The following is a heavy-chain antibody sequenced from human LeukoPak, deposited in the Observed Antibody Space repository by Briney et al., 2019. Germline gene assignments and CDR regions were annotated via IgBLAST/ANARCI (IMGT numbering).Heavy chain of an antibody. D-gene: IGHD6-13*01. J-gene: IGHJ4*02. CDR3: ARGGGYGSSWSY. CDR2: ISSTGGTI. V-gene: IGHV3-48*04. CDR1: GFTFSSYA. Sequence: PGGSLRLSCAASGFTFSSYAMSWVRQAPGKGLEWVSYISSTGGTIYYADSMKGRFTISRDNAKNSLYLQMNSLRVEDTAVYYCARGGGYGSSWSYWGQGTLVTVSS.